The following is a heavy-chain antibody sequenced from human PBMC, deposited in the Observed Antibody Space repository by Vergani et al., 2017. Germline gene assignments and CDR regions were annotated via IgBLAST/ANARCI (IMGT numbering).Heavy chain of an antibody. CDR1: GFTFSSYW. J-gene: IGHJ6*03. V-gene: IGHV3-7*01. CDR2: IKQDGSEK. CDR3: ARDRGEQWLAPSNMDV. D-gene: IGHD6-19*01. Sequence: EVQLVESGGGLVQPGGSLRLSCAASGFTFSSYWMSWVRQAPGKGLEWVANIKQDGSEKYYVDSVKGRFTISRDNAKNSLYLQMNSLRAEDTAVYYCARDRGEQWLAPSNMDVWGKGTTVTVSS.